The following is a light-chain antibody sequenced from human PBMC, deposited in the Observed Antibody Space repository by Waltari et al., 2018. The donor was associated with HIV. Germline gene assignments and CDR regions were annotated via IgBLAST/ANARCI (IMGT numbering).Light chain of an antibody. V-gene: IGLV3-9*01. CDR3: QVWDVSSVV. CDR2: RNT. CDR1: NIGSKK. Sequence: YQVTQPLSMSVALGQTAWITCEGNNIGSKKVHWYQQTSGQDPGVVTYRNTNRPTGIPERFSGSNSGNMATLTITSAQVGDEADYYCQVWDVSSVVFGGGTALTVL. J-gene: IGLJ2*01.